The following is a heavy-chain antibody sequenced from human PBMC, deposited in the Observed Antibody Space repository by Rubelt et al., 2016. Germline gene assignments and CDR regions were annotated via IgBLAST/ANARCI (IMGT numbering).Heavy chain of an antibody. J-gene: IGHJ6*02. CDR1: GGTFSSYA. D-gene: IGHD3-9*01. CDR2: IIPIFGTA. V-gene: IGHV1-69*06. Sequence: QVQLVQSGAEVKKPGSSVKVSCKASGGTFSSYAISWVRQAPGQGLEWMGGIIPIFGTANYAQKFQGRGTITADTSTSTAYMELSSLRSEDTAVYYCASPPYDILTGYDYYYGMDVWGQGTTVTVSS. CDR3: ASPPYDILTGYDYYYGMDV.